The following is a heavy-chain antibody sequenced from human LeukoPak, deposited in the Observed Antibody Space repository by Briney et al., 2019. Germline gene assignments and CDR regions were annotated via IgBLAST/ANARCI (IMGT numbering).Heavy chain of an antibody. Sequence: ASVKVSCKASGGTFSSYAISWVRQAPGQGLEWMGGIIPIFGTANYAQKFQDRVTITADESTSTAYMELSSLRSEDTAVYYCASSSLHTIFGVVTKIDAFDIWGQGTMVTVSS. CDR2: IIPIFGTA. J-gene: IGHJ3*02. D-gene: IGHD3-3*01. CDR1: GGTFSSYA. V-gene: IGHV1-69*13. CDR3: ASSSLHTIFGVVTKIDAFDI.